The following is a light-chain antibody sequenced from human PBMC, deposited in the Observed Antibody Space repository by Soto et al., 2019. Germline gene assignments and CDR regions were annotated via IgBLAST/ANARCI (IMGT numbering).Light chain of an antibody. V-gene: IGLV2-14*01. J-gene: IGLJ3*02. Sequence: QSVLTQSASVSGSPGQSITISCTGTSSDVGGYNYVSWYQQHPGKAPKLIIYDVSNRPSGVSTRFSGSKSGNTASLTISGLQAEDEADYSCSLYTSTNSGVFGGGTKLTVL. CDR1: SSDVGGYNY. CDR2: DVS. CDR3: SLYTSTNSGV.